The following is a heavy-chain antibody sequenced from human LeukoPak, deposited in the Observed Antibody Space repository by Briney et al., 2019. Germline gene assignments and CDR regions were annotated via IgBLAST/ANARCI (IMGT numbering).Heavy chain of an antibody. CDR2: IYYSGST. CDR3: ARGRGSGIAVAGTAFPAFDI. CDR1: GVSISSSNSY. V-gene: IGHV4-39*07. Sequence: SETLSPTCTVSGVSISSSNSYWGWIRQPPGKGLEWIGSIYYSGSTYYNPSLKSRVTISVDTSKNQFSLKLSSVTAADTAVYYCARGRGSGIAVAGTAFPAFDIWGQGTMVTVSS. J-gene: IGHJ3*02. D-gene: IGHD6-19*01.